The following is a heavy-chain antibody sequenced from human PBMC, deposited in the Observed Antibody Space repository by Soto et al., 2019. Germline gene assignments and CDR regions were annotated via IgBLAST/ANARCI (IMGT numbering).Heavy chain of an antibody. CDR2: MNPNSGNT. D-gene: IGHD3-3*01. J-gene: IGHJ5*02. Sequence: ASVKVSCKAAGYTFTRYDINWGRQATGQGLEWMGWMNPNSGNTGYAQKFQGRVTMTRNTSISTAYMELSSLRSEDTAVYYCARGGTIPNWFDPWGQGTLVTVSS. CDR3: ARGGTIPNWFDP. CDR1: GYTFTRYD. V-gene: IGHV1-8*01.